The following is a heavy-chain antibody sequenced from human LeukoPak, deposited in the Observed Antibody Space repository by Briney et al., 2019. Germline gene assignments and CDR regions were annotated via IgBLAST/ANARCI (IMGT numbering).Heavy chain of an antibody. D-gene: IGHD3-10*01. CDR2: IYTSGST. V-gene: IGHV4-4*07. Sequence: SSETLSLTCTVSGGSISSYYWSWIRQPAGKGLEWIGRIYTSGSTNYNPSLKGRVTMSVDTSKNQFSLKLSSVTAADTAVYYCARDYYGSGSYYNDWFDPWGQGTLVTVSS. CDR3: ARDYYGSGSYYNDWFDP. CDR1: GGSISSYY. J-gene: IGHJ5*02.